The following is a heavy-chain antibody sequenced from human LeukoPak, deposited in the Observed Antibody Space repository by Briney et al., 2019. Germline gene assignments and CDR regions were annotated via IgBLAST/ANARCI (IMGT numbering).Heavy chain of an antibody. CDR3: ARGDTAMVTGYYCGMDV. CDR2: IYYSGST. D-gene: IGHD5-18*01. V-gene: IGHV4-59*01. CDR1: GGSISSYY. J-gene: IGHJ6*02. Sequence: SETLSLTCTVSGGSISSYYWSWIRQPPGKGLEWIGYIYYSGSTNYNPSLKSRVTISVDTSKNQFSLKLSSVTAADTAVYYCARGDTAMVTGYYCGMDVWGQGTTVTVSS.